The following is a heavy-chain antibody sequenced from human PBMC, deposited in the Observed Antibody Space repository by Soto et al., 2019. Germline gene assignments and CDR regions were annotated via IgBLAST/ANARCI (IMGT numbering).Heavy chain of an antibody. V-gene: IGHV4-61*01. CDR1: GGSVSGGTHY. J-gene: IGHJ2*01. Sequence: QAQLQESGPGPVKPSETLSLTCTVSGGSVSGGTHYWSWIRQPPGKGLEWIGYIYNSGSTNYNPSLKIRVTISVDTSKNQFSLKLSSVPAADPAVYYCARGYRTSWYWFDLWGRGTLVTVSS. D-gene: IGHD6-13*01. CDR3: ARGYRTSWYWFDL. CDR2: IYNSGST.